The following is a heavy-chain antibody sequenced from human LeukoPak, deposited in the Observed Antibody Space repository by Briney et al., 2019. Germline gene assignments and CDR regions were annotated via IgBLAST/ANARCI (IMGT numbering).Heavy chain of an antibody. D-gene: IGHD1-26*01. CDR2: ISSSGSTI. V-gene: IGHV3-48*03. CDR1: GFTFSSYE. Sequence: PGGSLRPSCAASGFTFSSYEMNWVRQAPGKGLEWVSYISSSGSTIYYADSVKGRFTISRDNAKNTLYLQMNSLRAEDTAVYYCAKGLNSGTYPHLDYWGQGTLVTVSS. J-gene: IGHJ4*02. CDR3: AKGLNSGTYPHLDY.